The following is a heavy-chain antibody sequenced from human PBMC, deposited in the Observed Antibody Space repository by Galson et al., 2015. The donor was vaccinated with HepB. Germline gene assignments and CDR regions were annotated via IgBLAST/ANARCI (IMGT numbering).Heavy chain of an antibody. CDR2: IYSGGST. V-gene: IGHV3-53*01. J-gene: IGHJ3*02. CDR1: GFTVSSNY. D-gene: IGHD6-19*01. Sequence: SLRLSCAASGFTVSSNYMSWVRQAPGQGLEWVSVIYSGGSTYYADPVKGRFTISRDNSKTTLYLQMNSLRAEDTAVYYCARDRTPAYSGGWGGAFDIWGQGTMVTVSS. CDR3: ARDRTPAYSGGWGGAFDI.